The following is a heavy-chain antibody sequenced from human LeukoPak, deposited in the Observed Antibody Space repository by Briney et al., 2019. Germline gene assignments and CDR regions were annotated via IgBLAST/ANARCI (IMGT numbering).Heavy chain of an antibody. D-gene: IGHD5-18*01. CDR3: ARRVSSYGYLGYYFDY. CDR1: GGSISSGDYY. CDR2: IYYSGST. V-gene: IGHV4-30-4*01. Sequence: SETLSLTCTVSGGSISSGDYYWSWIRQPPGTGLEWIGYIYYSGSTYYNPSLKSRVTISVDTSKNQFSLKLSSVTAADTAVYYCARRVSSYGYLGYYFDYWGQGTLVTVSS. J-gene: IGHJ4*02.